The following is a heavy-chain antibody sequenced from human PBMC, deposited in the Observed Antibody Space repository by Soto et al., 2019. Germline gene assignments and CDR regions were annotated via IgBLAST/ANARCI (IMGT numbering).Heavy chain of an antibody. Sequence: ASVKVSCKASGYTFTSYGISWVRQAPGQGLEWMGWISAYNGNTNYAQKLQGRVTMTTDTSTSTAYMELRSLRSEDTAVYYCARVGDCSSTSCRYYYYYGMDVWGQGTTVTVSS. V-gene: IGHV1-18*01. D-gene: IGHD2-2*01. CDR3: ARVGDCSSTSCRYYYYYGMDV. J-gene: IGHJ6*02. CDR2: ISAYNGNT. CDR1: GYTFTSYG.